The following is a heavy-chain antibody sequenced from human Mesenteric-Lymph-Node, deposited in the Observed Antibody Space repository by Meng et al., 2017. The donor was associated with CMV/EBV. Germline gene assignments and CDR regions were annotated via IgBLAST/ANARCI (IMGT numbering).Heavy chain of an antibody. Sequence: SETLSLTCTVSGRSVSSGSYYWNWIRQPPGKGLEWIGNIYYSGSTYYNPSLKSRVTISVDTSKNQFSLKLSSVTAADTAVYYCARDYYYDSSGPWGQGTLVTVSS. V-gene: IGHV4-61*01. CDR3: ARDYYYDSSGP. CDR1: GRSVSSGSYY. J-gene: IGHJ5*02. D-gene: IGHD3-22*01. CDR2: IYYSGST.